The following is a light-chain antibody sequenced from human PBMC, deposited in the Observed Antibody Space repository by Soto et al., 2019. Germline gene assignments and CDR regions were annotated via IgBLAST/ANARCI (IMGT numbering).Light chain of an antibody. Sequence: QSVLTQPPSASGSPGQSVTISCTGSKSDIGIYDFVSWYQHHPGKAPRLIIYEVLQRPPGVPDRFSGSKSGNTASLTVSGLQAADEADYFCKSYAGSNTYVFGTGTKLTVL. J-gene: IGLJ1*01. V-gene: IGLV2-8*01. CDR1: KSDIGIYDF. CDR2: EVL. CDR3: KSYAGSNTYV.